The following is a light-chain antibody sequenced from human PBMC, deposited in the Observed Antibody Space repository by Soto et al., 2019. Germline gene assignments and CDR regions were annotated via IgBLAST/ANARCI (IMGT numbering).Light chain of an antibody. CDR1: TSDVGGYKY. J-gene: IGLJ2*01. CDR2: EVS. Sequence: QSALTQPPSASGSPGPSVTISCTGTTSDVGGYKYVSWYHQHPGKAPKLMIYEVSERPSGVPDRFSGSKSGNTASLTVTGLQAEDEADYYCSSYAGSNNFVIFGGGTKLTVL. V-gene: IGLV2-8*01. CDR3: SSYAGSNNFVI.